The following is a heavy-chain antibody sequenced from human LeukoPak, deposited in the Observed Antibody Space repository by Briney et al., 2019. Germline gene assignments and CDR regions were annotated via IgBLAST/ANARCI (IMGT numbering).Heavy chain of an antibody. J-gene: IGHJ3*02. CDR2: INHSGST. Sequence: SETLSLTCAVYGGSFSGYYWSWIRQPPGKGREWRGEINHSGSTNYNPSLKSRVTISVDTSKNQFSLKLSSVTAADTAVYYCARRLGLRSLEWLSHDAFDIWGKGTMVTVSS. V-gene: IGHV4-34*01. CDR1: GGSFSGYY. CDR3: ARRLGLRSLEWLSHDAFDI. D-gene: IGHD3-3*01.